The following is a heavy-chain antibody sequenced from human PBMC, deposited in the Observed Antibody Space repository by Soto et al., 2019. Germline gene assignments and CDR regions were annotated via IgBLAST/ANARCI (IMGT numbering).Heavy chain of an antibody. CDR3: ARSLGGHYYYYYMDV. J-gene: IGHJ6*03. CDR2: IYYSGST. CDR1: DGSNSRYY. Sequence: SETVSLTCVVSDGSNSRYYWSWIRQPPGKGLEWIGYIYYSGSTNYNPSLKSRATISVDTSKNQFSLKLSSVTAADTAVYYCARSLGGHYYYYYMDVWGKGTTVTVSS. V-gene: IGHV4-59*01.